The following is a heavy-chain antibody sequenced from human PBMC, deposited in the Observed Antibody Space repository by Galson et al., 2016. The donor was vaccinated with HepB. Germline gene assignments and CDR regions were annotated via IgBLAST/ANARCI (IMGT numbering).Heavy chain of an antibody. CDR1: GFTVGNNF. J-gene: IGHJ5*02. CDR2: IYSSGNT. V-gene: IGHV3-53*01. CDR3: ARGGGAAAAA. Sequence: SLRLSCAVSGFTVGNNFMTWVRQAPGKALEWVSLIYSSGNTHYADSVKGRFTISRDSSKNTVYLQMNSLRVDDTAVYYCARGGGAAAAAWGQGTLVTVSS. D-gene: IGHD6-13*01.